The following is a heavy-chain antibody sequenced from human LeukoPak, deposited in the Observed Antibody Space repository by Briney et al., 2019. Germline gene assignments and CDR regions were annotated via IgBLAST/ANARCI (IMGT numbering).Heavy chain of an antibody. CDR3: ARRLTQYDCFDP. CDR2: TYYRSTRYN. V-gene: IGHV6-1*01. Sequence: SQTLSLTCAISGDSVSSNSVSWNWIRQSPSRGLEWLGRTYYRSTRYNDYAVSVRGRITVNPDTSKNQFSLHLNSVTPEDTAVYYCARRLTQYDCFDPWGQGILVTVSS. D-gene: IGHD2-2*01. J-gene: IGHJ5*02. CDR1: GDSVSSNSVS.